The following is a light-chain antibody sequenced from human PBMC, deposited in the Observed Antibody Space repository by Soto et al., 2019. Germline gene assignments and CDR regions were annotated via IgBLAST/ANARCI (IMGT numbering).Light chain of an antibody. J-gene: IGKJ2*01. V-gene: IGKV1-39*01. CDR2: AAS. CDR1: QSISSY. Sequence: DIQMTQSPSSLSASVGDRVTITCRASQSISSYLNWYQQKPGKAPKLLIYAASSLQSGVPSTFSGSGSGPDFTLTISSLQPEDFATYYCQQSYSAPMYTFGQGTKLEIK. CDR3: QQSYSAPMYT.